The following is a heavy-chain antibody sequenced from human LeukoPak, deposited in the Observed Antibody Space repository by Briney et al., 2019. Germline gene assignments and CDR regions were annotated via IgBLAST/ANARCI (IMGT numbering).Heavy chain of an antibody. CDR3: ARTNCSSTSCYAGCEY. D-gene: IGHD2-2*01. Sequence: SETLSLTCSVYGGSFSGYYWSWIRQPPGKGLEWIGEINHSGSTNYNPSLKSRVTISVDTSKNQFSLKLSSVTAADTAVYYCARTNCSSTSCYAGCEYGGQGTLVTVSS. V-gene: IGHV4-34*01. CDR2: INHSGST. J-gene: IGHJ1*01. CDR1: GGSFSGYY.